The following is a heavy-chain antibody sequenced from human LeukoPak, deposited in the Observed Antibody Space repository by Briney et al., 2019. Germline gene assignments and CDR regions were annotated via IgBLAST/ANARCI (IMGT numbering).Heavy chain of an antibody. Sequence: GASVKVSCKASGYTFTSYGISWVRQAPGQGLEWMGWISAYNGNTNYAQKLQGRVTMTTDTSTSTAYMELRSLRSDDTAVYYCASGYCSSISCYTGSTVNYDYWGQGTLVTVSS. CDR3: ASGYCSSISCYTGSTVNYDY. D-gene: IGHD2-2*02. V-gene: IGHV1-18*01. CDR2: ISAYNGNT. J-gene: IGHJ4*02. CDR1: GYTFTSYG.